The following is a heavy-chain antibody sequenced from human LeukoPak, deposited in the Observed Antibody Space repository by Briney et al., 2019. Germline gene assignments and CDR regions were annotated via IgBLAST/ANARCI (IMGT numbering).Heavy chain of an antibody. CDR1: GFTFSSYA. CDR3: AKGHTGYDFPHFDY. V-gene: IGHV3-23*01. CDR2: MSGTGGNT. Sequence: GGSLRLSCAASGFTFSSYAMSWVRQAPGKGLEWVSFMSGTGGNTYYADPVKGRFTISSDNSKNTLYLHMNSLRAEDTALYFCAKGHTGYDFPHFDYWGQGTLVTVSS. J-gene: IGHJ4*02. D-gene: IGHD5-12*01.